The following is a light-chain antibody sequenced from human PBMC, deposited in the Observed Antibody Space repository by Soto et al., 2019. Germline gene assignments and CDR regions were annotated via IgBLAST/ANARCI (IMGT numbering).Light chain of an antibody. CDR1: SSTVGSYDL. CDR2: EDS. J-gene: IGLJ1*01. Sequence: QSMLTQPASVSGSPVQSITIPCSGSSSTVGSYDLVSWYQHLPGKAPRLMIYEDSKRPSGVSDCFSGSRSGNTASLTISGLRAENVADYYCSSYAGRSSYVFGTGTRSPS. CDR3: SSYAGRSSYV. V-gene: IGLV2-23*01.